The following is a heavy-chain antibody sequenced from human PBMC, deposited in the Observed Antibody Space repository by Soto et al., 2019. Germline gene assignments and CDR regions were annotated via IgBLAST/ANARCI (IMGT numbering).Heavy chain of an antibody. V-gene: IGHV4-34*01. J-gene: IGHJ4*02. D-gene: IGHD2-15*01. Sequence: QVQLQQWGAGLLKPSETLSLTCAVYGGSFSGYYWSWIRQPPGKGLEWIGEINHSGSTNYNPSLKSPATISVDTSKNQFSLKLSAVAAADTAVYYCSRGIVVVVAATPGSSGERVDYFDYCGQGTLVTVSS. CDR3: SRGIVVVVAATPGSSGERVDYFDY. CDR1: GGSFSGYY. CDR2: INHSGST.